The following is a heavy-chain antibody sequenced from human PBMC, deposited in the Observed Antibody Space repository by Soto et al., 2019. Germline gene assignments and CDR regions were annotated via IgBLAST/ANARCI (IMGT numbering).Heavy chain of an antibody. CDR3: ERASEYDIVSGYLVY. V-gene: IGHV3-33*01. CDR2: IWYDGSNK. Sequence: QVQLVESGGGVVQPGRSLRLSCAASGFTFSSYGMHWVRQAPGKGLAGVAAIWYDGSNKYYADSVKGRFTISRDNSNNTLYLQMNSLRAEDTAVYYCERASEYDIVSGYLVYWGQGTLVTVAS. J-gene: IGHJ4*02. CDR1: GFTFSSYG. D-gene: IGHD3-9*01.